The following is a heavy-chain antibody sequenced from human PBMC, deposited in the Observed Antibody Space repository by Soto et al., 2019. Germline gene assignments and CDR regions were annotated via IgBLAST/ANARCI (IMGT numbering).Heavy chain of an antibody. V-gene: IGHV3-21*01. CDR3: AKSPTYMVRGVIVDY. CDR2: ISSSSSYI. Sequence: GGSLRLSCAASGFTFSSYSMNWVRQAPGKGLEWVSSISSSSSYIYYADSVKGRFTISRDNAKNSLYLQMNSLRVEDTAVYYCAKSPTYMVRGVIVDYWGQGTLVTVSS. J-gene: IGHJ4*02. CDR1: GFTFSSYS. D-gene: IGHD3-10*01.